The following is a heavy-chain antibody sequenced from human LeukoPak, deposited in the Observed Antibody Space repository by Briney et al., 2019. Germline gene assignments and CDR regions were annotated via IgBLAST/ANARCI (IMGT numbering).Heavy chain of an antibody. Sequence: GGSLRLSYAASGFTFSSYSMNWVRQAPGKGLEWVSSISSSSSYIYYADSAKGRFTISRDNAKNSLYLQMNSLRAEDTAVYYCARGDYDSSKYYYYMDVWGKGTTVTVSS. V-gene: IGHV3-21*01. CDR2: ISSSSSYI. CDR3: ARGDYDSSKYYYYMDV. J-gene: IGHJ6*03. D-gene: IGHD3-22*01. CDR1: GFTFSSYS.